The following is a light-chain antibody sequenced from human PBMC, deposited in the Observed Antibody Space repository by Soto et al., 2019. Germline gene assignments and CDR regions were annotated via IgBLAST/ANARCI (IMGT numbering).Light chain of an antibody. V-gene: IGKV1-39*01. CDR2: AAS. CDR1: QTISTY. CDR3: QQSYNSPWT. J-gene: IGKJ1*01. Sequence: DIQVTQFPSSLSASVGDRVIISCRASQTISTYLNWYQQKPGKAPNLLIYAASILQSGVPSRFSGGGSGTYFTLSISSLQPEDFATYYCQQSYNSPWTFGQGTKVEI.